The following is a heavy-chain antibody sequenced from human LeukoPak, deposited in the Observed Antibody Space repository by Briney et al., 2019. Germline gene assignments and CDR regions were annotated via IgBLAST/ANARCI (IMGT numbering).Heavy chain of an antibody. D-gene: IGHD2-8*02. CDR2: IAHHGNDK. V-gene: IGHV3-30*02. CDR3: AKDGSWSCTD. Sequence: PGGSLTLSCAASGFIFSKSAMHWVRQSPGKGLEWVAYIAHHGNDKYYVDSVKGRFTISRDNSRRTLYLQMNSLRPDDTARYYCAKDGSWSCTDWGQGTPVTVSS. J-gene: IGHJ4*02. CDR1: GFIFSKSA.